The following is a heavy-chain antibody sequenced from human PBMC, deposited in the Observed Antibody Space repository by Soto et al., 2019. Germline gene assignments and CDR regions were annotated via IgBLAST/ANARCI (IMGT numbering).Heavy chain of an antibody. CDR3: ARGRKPIRKCNGGSCYSNFDY. J-gene: IGHJ4*02. D-gene: IGHD2-15*01. Sequence: XSVKLSCKVSVYSFTGYFMHWLRQAPGQGLEWMGWINPNSGGRNFAQKFQGRVTLTRDTPISTAYLELSGLTSDDTAFYYCARGRKPIRKCNGGSCYSNFDYWGQGTLVTVSS. V-gene: IGHV1-2*02. CDR2: INPNSGGR. CDR1: VYSFTGYF.